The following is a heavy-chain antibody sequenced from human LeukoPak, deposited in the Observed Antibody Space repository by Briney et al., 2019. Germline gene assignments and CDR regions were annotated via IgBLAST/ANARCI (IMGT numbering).Heavy chain of an antibody. CDR2: IKQGGSEK. V-gene: IGHV3-7*03. Sequence: GGSLRLSCAASGFTFSSYWMSWVRQAPGKGLEWVANIKQGGSEKYYVDSVKGRFTISRDNAKNSLYLQMNSLRDDDMALYYCARGNSGSYSQDWFDPWGQGTLVTVSS. CDR3: ARGNSGSYSQDWFDP. CDR1: GFTFSSYW. J-gene: IGHJ5*02. D-gene: IGHD1-26*01.